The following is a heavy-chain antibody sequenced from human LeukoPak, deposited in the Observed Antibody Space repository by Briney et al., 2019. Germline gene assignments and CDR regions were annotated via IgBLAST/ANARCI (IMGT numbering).Heavy chain of an antibody. CDR1: GFTFSSYA. Sequence: GGSLRLSCAASGFTFSSYALSWVRQAPGKGLEWVSAISDSGGFTSYADSVKGRFTISRDNAKNSLYLQMNSLRAEDTAVYYCARDQYYDSSAWGYWGQGTLVTVSS. CDR2: ISDSGGFT. J-gene: IGHJ4*02. V-gene: IGHV3-23*01. CDR3: ARDQYYDSSAWGY. D-gene: IGHD3-22*01.